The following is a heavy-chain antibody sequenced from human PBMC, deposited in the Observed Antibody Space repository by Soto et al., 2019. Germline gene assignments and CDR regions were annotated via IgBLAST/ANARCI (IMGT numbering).Heavy chain of an antibody. CDR3: AKGRGSGWAWYFDN. CDR1: GFTFKESA. CDR2: ISDTGAST. Sequence: EVRLLEAGGGLKQPGGSLRLSCAASGFTFKESAMNWVRQAPGRGLEWVASISDTGASTWYAESVRGRLSISRDNSKNTLYLQMNSLRGEDTAVYYCAKGRGSGWAWYFDNWGQGTLVTVSS. J-gene: IGHJ4*02. V-gene: IGHV3-23*01. D-gene: IGHD6-19*01.